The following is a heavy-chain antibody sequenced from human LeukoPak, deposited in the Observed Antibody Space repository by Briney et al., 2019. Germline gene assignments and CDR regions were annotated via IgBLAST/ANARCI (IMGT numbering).Heavy chain of an antibody. J-gene: IGHJ4*02. D-gene: IGHD2-15*01. CDR3: TRVSLVAASVFFDY. V-gene: IGHV3-49*04. CDR2: IRSKAYGGTT. Sequence: GGSLRLSCTASGFTFGDYAMSWVRQAPGKGLEWVSFIRSKAYGGTTEYAASVKGRFTISRDDSKSIAYQQMNSLKTEDTAVYYCTRVSLVAASVFFDYWGQGTLVTVSS. CDR1: GFTFGDYA.